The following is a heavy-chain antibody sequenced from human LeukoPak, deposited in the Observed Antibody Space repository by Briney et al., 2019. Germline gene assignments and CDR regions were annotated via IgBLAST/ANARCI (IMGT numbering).Heavy chain of an antibody. CDR2: ISAYNGNT. CDR1: GYTFTSYG. V-gene: IGHV1-18*01. J-gene: IGHJ6*02. D-gene: IGHD3-22*01. CDR3: ARDDRMDYYDSSGFVYYYYGMDV. Sequence: ASVKVSCKASGYTFTSYGISLVRQAPGQGLEWMGWISAYNGNTNYAQKLQGRVTMTTDTSTSTAYMELRSLRSDDTAVYYCARDDRMDYYDSSGFVYYYYGMDVWGQGTTVTVSS.